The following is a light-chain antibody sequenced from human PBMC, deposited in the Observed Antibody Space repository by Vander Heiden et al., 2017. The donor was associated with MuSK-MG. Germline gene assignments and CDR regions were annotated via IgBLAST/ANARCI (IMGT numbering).Light chain of an antibody. CDR3: QQRSESPIT. J-gene: IGKJ5*01. V-gene: IGKV3-11*01. CDR2: DAS. Sequence: EIVFTHSPATLSFSPFEISTLSCRAIQSVGSHLAWYQQRPGQAPRLLIYDASNRATGIPARFSGSGSGTDFTLTISSLEPEDFAVYYCQQRSESPITFGQGTRLEIK. CDR1: QSVGSH.